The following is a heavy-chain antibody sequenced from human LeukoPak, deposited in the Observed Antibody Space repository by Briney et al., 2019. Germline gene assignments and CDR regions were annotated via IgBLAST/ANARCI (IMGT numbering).Heavy chain of an antibody. J-gene: IGHJ4*02. CDR1: GGSISSYY. V-gene: IGHV4-59*01. CDR3: ASFPPSGWGNYDY. Sequence: SETLSLTCTVSGGSISSYYGSRSRQPPGKGLEWIGYIYYSGSTNYNPSLKSRVTISVDTSKNQFSLKLSSVTAADTAVYYCASFPPSGWGNYDYWGQGTLVTVSS. D-gene: IGHD1-26*01. CDR2: IYYSGST.